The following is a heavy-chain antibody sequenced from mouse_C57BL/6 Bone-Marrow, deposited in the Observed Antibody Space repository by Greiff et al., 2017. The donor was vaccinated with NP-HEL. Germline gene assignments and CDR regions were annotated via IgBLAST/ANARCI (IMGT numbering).Heavy chain of an antibody. V-gene: IGHV5-4*01. D-gene: IGHD2-5*01. CDR3: ARDGSKGYFDV. Sequence: EVKLVESGGGLVKPGGSLKLACAASGFTFSSYAMSWVRQTPEKRLEWVATISDGGSYTYYPDNVKGRFTISRDNAKNNLYLQISHLKSEDTAMYYCARDGSKGYFDVWGTGTTVTVSS. CDR1: GFTFSSYA. J-gene: IGHJ1*03. CDR2: ISDGGSYT.